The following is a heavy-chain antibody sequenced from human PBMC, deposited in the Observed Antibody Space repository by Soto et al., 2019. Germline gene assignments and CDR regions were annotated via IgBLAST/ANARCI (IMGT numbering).Heavy chain of an antibody. J-gene: IGHJ4*02. D-gene: IGHD2-21*02. V-gene: IGHV1-46*01. CDR2: VNPSGGHT. Sequence: QVQLVQSGAEVKKPGASVKVSCKASGDTFTDYYIHWVRQAPGQGLEWMGTVNPSGGHTTYAQHFLVRMTMTRDTSTSTLYMELTSLTSEDPAVYYCARGGHVVVVTAALDFWGQGTLVTVSS. CDR1: GDTFTDYY. CDR3: ARGGHVVVVTAALDF.